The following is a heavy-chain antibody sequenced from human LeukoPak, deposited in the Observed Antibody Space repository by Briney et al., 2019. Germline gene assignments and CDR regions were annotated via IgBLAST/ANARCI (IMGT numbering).Heavy chain of an antibody. CDR1: GFTLSSYS. J-gene: IGHJ4*02. CDR3: ARDYYGSGSYYPY. Sequence: GGSLRLSCAASGFTLSSYSMNWVRQAPGKGLEWVSSISSSSSYIYYADSVKGRFTISRDNAKNSLYLQMNSLRAEDTAVYYCARDYYGSGSYYPYWGQGTLVTVSS. CDR2: ISSSSSYI. D-gene: IGHD3-10*01. V-gene: IGHV3-21*01.